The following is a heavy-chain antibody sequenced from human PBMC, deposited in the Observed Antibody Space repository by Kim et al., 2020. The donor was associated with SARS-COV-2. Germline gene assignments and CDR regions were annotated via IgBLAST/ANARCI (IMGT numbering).Heavy chain of an antibody. J-gene: IGHJ4*02. Sequence: VKGRFTISSDNSKNTRYLQMNSLRDEDTAVYYCAKGGGGTKWFGELLFDYWGQGTLVTVSS. D-gene: IGHD3-10*01. V-gene: IGHV3-23*03. CDR3: AKGGGGTKWFGELLFDY.